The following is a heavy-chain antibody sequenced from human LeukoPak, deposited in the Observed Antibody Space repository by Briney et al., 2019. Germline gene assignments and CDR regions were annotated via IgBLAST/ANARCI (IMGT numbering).Heavy chain of an antibody. CDR3: ADAGYCSGGTCRPPHFDY. CDR2: IGGSGSSR. CDR1: GFTFSSYA. V-gene: IGHV3-23*01. J-gene: IGHJ4*02. Sequence: GGSLRLSCAASGFTFSSYAMSWVRQAPGKGLEWVSAIGGSGSSRSYADSVKGRFIISRDNSKDTLFLQMNSLRAEDTAVYYCADAGYCSGGTCRPPHFDYWGQGTLVTVSS. D-gene: IGHD2-15*01.